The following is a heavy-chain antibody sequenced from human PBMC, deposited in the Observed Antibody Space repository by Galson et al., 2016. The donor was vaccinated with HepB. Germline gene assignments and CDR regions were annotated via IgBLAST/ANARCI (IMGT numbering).Heavy chain of an antibody. D-gene: IGHD3-10*01. CDR3: ARERGDYYGSGPSIYFFDY. CDR1: GDSISSTSYY. Sequence: TLSLTCTVSGDSISSTSYYWSWTRQPAGKGLEWIGRMSTSGTTNYNPSLKSRVIISVDTSKNQFSLRLSSVTAADAAVYYCARERGDYYGSGPSIYFFDYWGQGTLVTVSS. J-gene: IGHJ4*02. CDR2: MSTSGTT. V-gene: IGHV4-61*02.